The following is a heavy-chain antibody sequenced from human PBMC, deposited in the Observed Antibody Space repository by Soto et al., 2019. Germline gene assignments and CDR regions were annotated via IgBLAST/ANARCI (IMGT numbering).Heavy chain of an antibody. CDR1: GYTFTGNY. D-gene: IGHD2-2*01. CDR2: INPTTGDT. V-gene: IGHV1-2*02. Sequence: ASVKVSCKXSGYTFTGNYLHWVRQAPGQGLEWMAWINPTTGDTKSTQKFQGRVTMTWDTAISTAYMDLSRLTSDDTAIYFCARGYCSSIGCSHYFDSWGQGTLVTVSS. CDR3: ARGYCSSIGCSHYFDS. J-gene: IGHJ4*02.